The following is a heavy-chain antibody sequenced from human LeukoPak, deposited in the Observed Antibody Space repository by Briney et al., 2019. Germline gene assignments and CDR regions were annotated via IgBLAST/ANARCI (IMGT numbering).Heavy chain of an antibody. J-gene: IGHJ4*02. CDR3: ARERYTAYGNFDY. CDR2: INPNSGDT. Sequence: ASVKVSCKASGYTFTNHPMHWVRQAPGQALEWMGWINPNSGDTNYVQKFQGRVTMTRDPSISTAYMELSGLRADDTAVYYCARERYTAYGNFDYWGQGTQVTVSS. D-gene: IGHD5-12*01. V-gene: IGHV1-2*02. CDR1: GYTFTNHP.